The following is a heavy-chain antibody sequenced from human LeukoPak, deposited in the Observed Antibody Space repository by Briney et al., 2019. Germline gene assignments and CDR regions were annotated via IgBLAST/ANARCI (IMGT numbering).Heavy chain of an antibody. Sequence: PGGSLRLSCAASGFTFSTYWKSWVRQAPGKGLERVANIRQDGSKEWYVDSVKGRFTISRDNAKNSLFLQMSSLRAEDTAVFYCARGPGRGGDLDYWGQGTLVTVSS. CDR1: GFTFSTYW. CDR2: IRQDGSKE. CDR3: ARGPGRGGDLDY. V-gene: IGHV3-7*04. J-gene: IGHJ4*02. D-gene: IGHD3-10*01.